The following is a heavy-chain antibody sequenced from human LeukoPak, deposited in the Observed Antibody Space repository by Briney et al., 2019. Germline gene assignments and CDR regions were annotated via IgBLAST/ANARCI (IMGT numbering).Heavy chain of an antibody. CDR2: VSPNGYES. D-gene: IGHD3-10*01. J-gene: IGHJ4*02. CDR3: AKKDRSGVGHGSFAS. CDR1: GFSFGMYD. Sequence: PGGSLRLSCAASGFSFGMYDMYWVRQAPGKGLEWVAVVSPNGYESHVGASVDGRFTISRDNSKNTLYLQLNSLRPEDTAVYYCAKKDRSGVGHGSFASWGQGTLVTVSS. V-gene: IGHV3-30*18.